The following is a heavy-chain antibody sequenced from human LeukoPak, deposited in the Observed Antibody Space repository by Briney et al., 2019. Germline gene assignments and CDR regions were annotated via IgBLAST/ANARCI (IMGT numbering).Heavy chain of an antibody. Sequence: SETLSLTCTVSGGSISSSSYYWGWIRQPPGKGLEWIGSTYYSGSTYYNPSLKSRVTISVDTSKNQFSLKLSSVTAADTAVYYCASTLTGYSSGWVDYWGQGTLVTVSS. V-gene: IGHV4-39*01. D-gene: IGHD6-19*01. J-gene: IGHJ4*02. CDR1: GGSISSSSYY. CDR2: TYYSGST. CDR3: ASTLTGYSSGWVDY.